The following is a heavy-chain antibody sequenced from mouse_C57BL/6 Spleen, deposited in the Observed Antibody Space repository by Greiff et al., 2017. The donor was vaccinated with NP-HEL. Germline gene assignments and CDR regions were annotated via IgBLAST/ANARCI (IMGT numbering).Heavy chain of an antibody. V-gene: IGHV5-17*01. CDR3: ARALNWEAWFAY. J-gene: IGHJ3*01. CDR1: GFTFSDYG. D-gene: IGHD4-1*01. CDR2: ISSGSSTI. Sequence: DVKLVESGGGLVKPGGSLKLSCAASGFTFSDYGMHWVRQAPEKGLEWVAYISSGSSTIYYADTVKGRFTISRDNAKNTLFLQMTSLRSEDTAMYYCARALNWEAWFAYWGQGTLVTVSA.